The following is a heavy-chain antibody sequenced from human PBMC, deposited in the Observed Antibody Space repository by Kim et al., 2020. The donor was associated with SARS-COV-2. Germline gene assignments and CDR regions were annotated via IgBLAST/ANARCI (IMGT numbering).Heavy chain of an antibody. CDR1: GFAFNAFD. CDR3: AKHWVRTYDY. D-gene: IGHD7-27*01. CDR2: ITYNADKM. J-gene: IGHJ4*02. V-gene: IGHV3-23*01. Sequence: GGSLRLSCAASGFAFNAFDFSWVRQAPGKGLEWVSHITYNADKMYYADSVKGRFGISRDNSKDTLYLQMNDLRAEDTAVYYCAKHWVRTYDYWGQGALVTVSS.